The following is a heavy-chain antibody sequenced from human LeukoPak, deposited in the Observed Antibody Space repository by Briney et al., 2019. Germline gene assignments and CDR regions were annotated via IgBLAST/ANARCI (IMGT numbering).Heavy chain of an antibody. Sequence: PGGSLRLSCAASGFTFSSYWMSWVRQAPGKGLEWVANIKQDGSEKYYVDSVKGRFTISRDNAKNSLYLQMNSLRAEGTAVYYCASSRWGLARMGAFDIWGQGTMVTVSS. D-gene: IGHD3-16*01. J-gene: IGHJ3*02. CDR1: GFTFSSYW. V-gene: IGHV3-7*01. CDR3: ASSRWGLARMGAFDI. CDR2: IKQDGSEK.